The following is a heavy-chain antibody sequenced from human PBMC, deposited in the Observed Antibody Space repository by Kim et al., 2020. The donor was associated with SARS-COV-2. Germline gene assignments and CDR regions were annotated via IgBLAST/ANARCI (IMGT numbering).Heavy chain of an antibody. D-gene: IGHD3-22*01. J-gene: IGHJ4*02. V-gene: IGHV3-23*01. Sequence: RFTISRDNSKNTLYLQMNSLRAEDTAVYYCAGAGIIADYYDSSGYNQFDYWGQGTLVTVSS. CDR3: AGAGIIADYYDSSGYNQFDY.